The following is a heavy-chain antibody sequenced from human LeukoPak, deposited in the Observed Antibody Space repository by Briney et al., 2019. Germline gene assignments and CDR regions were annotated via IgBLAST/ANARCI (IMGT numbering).Heavy chain of an antibody. V-gene: IGHV3-21*01. CDR3: AREYCSTTNCYKGSLLFEP. J-gene: IGHJ5*02. CDR1: GFTFNNYN. CDR2: ISSSSDYI. Sequence: GGSLRLSCAASGFTFNNYNMNWVRQAPGKGLEWVSSISSSSDYIYYADSVKGRFTISRDNAKNSLYLQMSSLRAEDTAVYYCAREYCSTTNCYKGSLLFEPWGQGTLVTASS. D-gene: IGHD2-2*02.